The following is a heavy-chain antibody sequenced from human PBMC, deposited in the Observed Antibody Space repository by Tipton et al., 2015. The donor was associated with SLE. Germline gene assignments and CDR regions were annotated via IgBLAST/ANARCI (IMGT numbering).Heavy chain of an antibody. Sequence: TLSLTCTVSGGSISNYYWTWIRQPPGKGLEWIGYIYYSGSTNYNPSLKSRVTISVDTSKNQFSLKLSSVTAADTAVYYCARRASWYFDLWGRGTLVTVSS. J-gene: IGHJ2*01. CDR3: ARRASWYFDL. V-gene: IGHV4-59*08. CDR1: GGSISNYY. CDR2: IYYSGST.